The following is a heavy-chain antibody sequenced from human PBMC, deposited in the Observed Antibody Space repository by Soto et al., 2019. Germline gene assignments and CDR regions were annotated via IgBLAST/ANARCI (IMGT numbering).Heavy chain of an antibody. J-gene: IGHJ6*02. Sequence: QVQLVESGGGVVQPGRSLRLSCAASGFTFSSYAMHWVRQAPGKGLEWVAVISYDGSNKYYADSVKGRFTISRDNSKNTLYLQMNSLRAEDTAVYYCARDFIVLMVYATYGMDVWGQGTTVTVSS. CDR1: GFTFSSYA. D-gene: IGHD2-8*01. CDR3: ARDFIVLMVYATYGMDV. V-gene: IGHV3-30-3*01. CDR2: ISYDGSNK.